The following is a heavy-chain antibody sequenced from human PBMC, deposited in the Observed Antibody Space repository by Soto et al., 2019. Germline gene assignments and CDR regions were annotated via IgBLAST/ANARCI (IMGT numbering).Heavy chain of an antibody. V-gene: IGHV3-15*07. J-gene: IGHJ4*02. CDR2: VKSKADGGTA. CDR1: GFSITNNW. CDR3: KSDPDFYGGHTPL. Sequence: EVQLVESGGGLVQPGGSLRLSCAASGFSITNNWMHWVRQAPGKGLEWVGRVKSKADGGTADYAAPVKDRFTVSRDESKNTKYLQMNCLKMEDTAVYYCKSDPDFYGGHTPLWGKGTLVTVSS. D-gene: IGHD3-3*01.